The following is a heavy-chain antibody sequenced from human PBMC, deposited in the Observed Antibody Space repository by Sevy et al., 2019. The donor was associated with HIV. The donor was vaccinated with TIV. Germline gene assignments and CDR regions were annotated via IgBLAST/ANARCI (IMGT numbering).Heavy chain of an antibody. Sequence: SETLSLTCTVSGGSINSDHWNWIRQPPGKGLEWIGYVYYTGGTNYNPSLKNRVTISVDRTENQFSLKLTSVTAADTPVYYCARRNDFDIWGQGTMVTVSS. V-gene: IGHV4-59*08. CDR1: GGSINSDH. CDR3: ARRNDFDI. J-gene: IGHJ3*02. CDR2: VYYTGGT.